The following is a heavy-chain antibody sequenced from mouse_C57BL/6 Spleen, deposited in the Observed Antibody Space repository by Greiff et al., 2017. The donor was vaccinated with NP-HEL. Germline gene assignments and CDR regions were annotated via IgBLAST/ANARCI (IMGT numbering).Heavy chain of an antibody. CDR1: GYTFTSYW. V-gene: IGHV1-69*01. CDR2: IDPSDSYT. CDR3: ARAEHRYYDYDGGYYFDY. Sequence: QVQLQQPGAELVMPGASVKLSCKASGYTFTSYWMHWVKQRPGQGLEWIGEIDPSDSYTNYNQKFKGKSTLTVDKSSSTAYMQLSSLTSEDSAVYYCARAEHRYYDYDGGYYFDYWGQGTTLTVSS. D-gene: IGHD2-4*01. J-gene: IGHJ2*01.